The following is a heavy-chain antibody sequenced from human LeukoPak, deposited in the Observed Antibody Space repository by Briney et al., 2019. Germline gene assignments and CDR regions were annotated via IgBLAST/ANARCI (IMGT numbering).Heavy chain of an antibody. Sequence: SETLSLTCTVSGGSISSYYWSWIRQPPGKGLEWIGYIYYSGSTNYNPSLKSRVTISVDTSKNQFSLKLSSVTAADTAVYYCASFGYDYVWGSYRYRTFDYWGQGTLVTVSS. D-gene: IGHD3-16*02. CDR2: IYYSGST. CDR1: GGSISSYY. CDR3: ASFGYDYVWGSYRYRTFDY. J-gene: IGHJ4*02. V-gene: IGHV4-59*12.